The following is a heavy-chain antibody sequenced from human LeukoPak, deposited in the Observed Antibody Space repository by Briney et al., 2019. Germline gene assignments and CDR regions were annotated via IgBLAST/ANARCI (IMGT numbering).Heavy chain of an antibody. J-gene: IGHJ5*02. V-gene: IGHV3-11*04. CDR2: ISSSDSTI. D-gene: IGHD2-15*01. CDR3: ARVGGSHKTSYCSGGSCYFGYWFDP. CDR1: GFTFSDYY. Sequence: GGSLRLSCAASGFTFSDYYMSWIRQAPGKGLEWISYISSSDSTIYYADSVKGRFTISRDNTKNSLYLQMNSLRAEDTAVYYCARVGGSHKTSYCSGGSCYFGYWFDPWGQGTLVTVSS.